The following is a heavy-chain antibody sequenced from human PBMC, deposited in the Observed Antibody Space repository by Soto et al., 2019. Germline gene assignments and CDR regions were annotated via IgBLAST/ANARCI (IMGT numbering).Heavy chain of an antibody. Sequence: ASVKVSCKASGYDFSNYCMHWVRQAPGQGLEWMGWISAYNGNTNYAQKLQGRVTMTTDTSTSTAYMELRSLRSDDTAVYYCARVREQLVIGDFDYWGQGTLVTVSS. CDR3: ARVREQLVIGDFDY. V-gene: IGHV1-18*01. D-gene: IGHD6-13*01. CDR1: GYDFSNYC. CDR2: ISAYNGNT. J-gene: IGHJ4*02.